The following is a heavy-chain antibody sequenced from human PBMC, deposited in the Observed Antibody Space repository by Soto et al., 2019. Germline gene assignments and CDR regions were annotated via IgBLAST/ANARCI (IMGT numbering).Heavy chain of an antibody. CDR2: IFSNGER. Sequence: QVTLKESGPVLVKPTETLTLTCSVSGFSLSNARMGVSWIRQPPGKALEWLAHIFSNGERSYSTSLKSRLTIFKDTSNSQVVLTMTNMDPLDTATYYCARIAVAGGLGAFDIWGQGTMVTVSS. CDR1: GFSLSNARMG. CDR3: ARIAVAGGLGAFDI. V-gene: IGHV2-26*01. D-gene: IGHD6-19*01. J-gene: IGHJ3*02.